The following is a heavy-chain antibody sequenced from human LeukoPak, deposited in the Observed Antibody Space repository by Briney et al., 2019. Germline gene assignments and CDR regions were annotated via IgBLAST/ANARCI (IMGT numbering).Heavy chain of an antibody. CDR2: IIPIFGTA. CDR1: GGTFSSYA. J-gene: IGHJ4*02. Sequence: SVKVSCKASGGTFSSYAISWVRQVPGQGLEWMGGIIPIFGTANYAQKFQGRVTITADESTSTAYMELSSLRSEDTAVYYCARGPGATPYWQSDYWGQGTLVTVSS. CDR3: ARGPGATPYWQSDY. D-gene: IGHD1-26*01. V-gene: IGHV1-69*13.